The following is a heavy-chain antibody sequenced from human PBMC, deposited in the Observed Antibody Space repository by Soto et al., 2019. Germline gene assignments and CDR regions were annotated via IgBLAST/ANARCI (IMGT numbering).Heavy chain of an antibody. CDR1: GFTFSSYG. CDR3: AKGGLYYYDSTSIGQLDY. J-gene: IGHJ4*02. V-gene: IGHV3-30*18. D-gene: IGHD3-22*01. Sequence: GGSLRLSCAASGFTFSSYGMHWVRQAPGKGLEWVAVISYDGSNKYYADSVKGRFTISRDNSKNTLYLQMNSLRAEDTAVYYCAKGGLYYYDSTSIGQLDYWGQGTLVTVSS. CDR2: ISYDGSNK.